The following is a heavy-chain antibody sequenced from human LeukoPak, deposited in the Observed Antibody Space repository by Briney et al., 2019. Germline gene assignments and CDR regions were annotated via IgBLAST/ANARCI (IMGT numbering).Heavy chain of an antibody. CDR2: IRYDGSNR. Sequence: PGGSLRLSCAASGFTFSSYGMHWVRQAPGKGLEWVAFIRYDGSNRYYADSVKGRFTISRDNSKNTLYLQMNSLRGEDTAVYYCARVNYDSSGSVFDYWGQGTLVTVSS. CDR3: ARVNYDSSGSVFDY. V-gene: IGHV3-30*02. CDR1: GFTFSSYG. D-gene: IGHD3-22*01. J-gene: IGHJ4*02.